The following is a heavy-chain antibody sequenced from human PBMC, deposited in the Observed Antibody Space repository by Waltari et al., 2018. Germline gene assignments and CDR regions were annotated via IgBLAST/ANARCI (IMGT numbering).Heavy chain of an antibody. J-gene: IGHJ3*02. CDR3: AKVVVITFGGVIANDAFDI. CDR2: ISGSGGST. Sequence: EVQLLESGGGLVQPGGSLRLSCAASGFTFSSYAMSWVRQAPGKGLEWVSAISGSGGSTYYADSVKGRFTISRDNSKNTLYLQMNSLRAEDTAVYYCAKVVVITFGGVIANDAFDIWGQGTMVTVSS. V-gene: IGHV3-23*01. CDR1: GFTFSSYA. D-gene: IGHD3-16*02.